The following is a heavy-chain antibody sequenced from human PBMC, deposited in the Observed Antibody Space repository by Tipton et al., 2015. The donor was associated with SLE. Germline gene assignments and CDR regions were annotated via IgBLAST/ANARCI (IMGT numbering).Heavy chain of an antibody. CDR1: GGSFSGYY. CDR3: ARLWQQLAN. D-gene: IGHD6-13*01. CDR2: INHSGST. Sequence: TLSLTCAVYGGSFSGYYWSWIRQPPEKGLEWIGEINHSGSTNYNPSLKSRVTISIDTSKNQFSLRLSSVTAADTAVYYCARLWQQLANWGQGTLVTVSS. J-gene: IGHJ4*02. V-gene: IGHV4-34*01.